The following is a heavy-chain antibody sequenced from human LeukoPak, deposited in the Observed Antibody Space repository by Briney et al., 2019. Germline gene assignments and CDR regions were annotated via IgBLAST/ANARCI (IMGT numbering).Heavy chain of an antibody. J-gene: IGHJ4*02. V-gene: IGHV4-59*01. CDR3: ARGDYRTGSYYFDY. Sequence: SETLSLTCTVSGGSINSYCWSWIRQPPGKGLEWIGCISYSGITNYNPSLKSRLTISVDTSKNQFSLNLSSVTAADTAVYYCARGDYRTGSYYFDYWGQGTLVTVSS. CDR2: ISYSGIT. CDR1: GGSINSYC. D-gene: IGHD4-11*01.